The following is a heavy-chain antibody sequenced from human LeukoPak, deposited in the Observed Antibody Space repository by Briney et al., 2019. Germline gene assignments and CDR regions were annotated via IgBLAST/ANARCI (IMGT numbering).Heavy chain of an antibody. V-gene: IGHV1-3*01. J-gene: IGHJ4*02. CDR1: GYTFTSCG. CDR2: INAGNGNT. CDR3: AVLARLLYDY. D-gene: IGHD3-3*02. Sequence: ASVKVSCKASGYTFTSCGISWVRQAPGQGLEWMGWINAGNGNTKYSQKFQGRVTITRDTSASTAYMELSSLRSEDTAVYYCAVLARLLYDYWGQGTLVTVSS.